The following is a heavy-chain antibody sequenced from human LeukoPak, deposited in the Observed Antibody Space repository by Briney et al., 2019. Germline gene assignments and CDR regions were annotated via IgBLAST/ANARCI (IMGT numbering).Heavy chain of an antibody. Sequence: ASVKLSCTASGYTFTGYYMYWVRQSPGQGLEWMGWINPNSGDTNNAKRFQGRVTMTRDTSISTAYMDLSRMTSDDTAVYYCARVRPRIDGSGTSYLRLYYFDYWGQGTLVTVSS. J-gene: IGHJ4*02. CDR1: GYTFTGYY. CDR2: INPNSGDT. V-gene: IGHV1-2*02. D-gene: IGHD3-10*01. CDR3: ARVRPRIDGSGTSYLRLYYFDY.